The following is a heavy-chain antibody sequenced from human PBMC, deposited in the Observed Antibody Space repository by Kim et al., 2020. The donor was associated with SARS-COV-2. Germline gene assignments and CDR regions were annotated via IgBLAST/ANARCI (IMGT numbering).Heavy chain of an antibody. J-gene: IGHJ3*02. Sequence: SVKVSCKASGGTFSSYAISWVRQAPGQGLEWMGGIIPIFGTANYAQKFQGRVTITADESTSTAYMELSSLRSEDTAVYYCARSLNDSSGDAFDIWGQGTMVTVSS. CDR3: ARSLNDSSGDAFDI. CDR1: GGTFSSYA. V-gene: IGHV1-69*13. D-gene: IGHD3-22*01. CDR2: IIPIFGTA.